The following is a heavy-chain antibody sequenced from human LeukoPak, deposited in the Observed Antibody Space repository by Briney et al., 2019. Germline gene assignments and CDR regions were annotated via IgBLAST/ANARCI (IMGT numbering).Heavy chain of an antibody. Sequence: GGSLRLSCAASGFTVSSNYMSWVRQAPGKGLEWVSAISGSGGSTYYADSVKGRFTISRDNSKNTLYLQMNSLRAEDTAVYYCAKGDSSGYFYSKAPDYFDNWGQGTLVTVSS. CDR3: AKGDSSGYFYSKAPDYFDN. V-gene: IGHV3-23*01. CDR1: GFTVSSNY. D-gene: IGHD3-22*01. CDR2: ISGSGGST. J-gene: IGHJ4*02.